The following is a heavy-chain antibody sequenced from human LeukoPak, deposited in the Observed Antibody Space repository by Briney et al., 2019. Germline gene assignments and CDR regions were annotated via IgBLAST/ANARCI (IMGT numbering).Heavy chain of an antibody. CDR3: ARGLLQSPDAFDI. J-gene: IGHJ3*02. D-gene: IGHD3-10*01. Sequence: SETLSLTCTVSGDSITNYYWSWIRQPPGNGLQRMGYIHYSGSTNYNPSLKSRLSISVDRSRNQFSLKLSSLTAADTALYYCARGLLQSPDAFDIWGQGTMVSVSS. CDR2: IHYSGST. V-gene: IGHV4-59*01. CDR1: GDSITNYY.